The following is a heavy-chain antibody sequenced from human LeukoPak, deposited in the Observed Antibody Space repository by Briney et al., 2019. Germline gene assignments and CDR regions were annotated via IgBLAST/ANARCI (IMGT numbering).Heavy chain of an antibody. V-gene: IGHV4-34*01. CDR2: INHSGST. Sequence: SETLSLTCTVSGGSISSYYWGWIRQPPGKGLEWIGEINHSGSTNYNPSLKSRVTISVDTSKNQFSLKLSSVTAADTAVYYCGSDYYYGMDVWGQGTTVTVSS. J-gene: IGHJ6*02. CDR3: GSDYYYGMDV. CDR1: GGSISSYY.